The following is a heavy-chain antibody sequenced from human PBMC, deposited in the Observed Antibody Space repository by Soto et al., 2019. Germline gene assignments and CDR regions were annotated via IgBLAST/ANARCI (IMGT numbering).Heavy chain of an antibody. D-gene: IGHD6-19*01. V-gene: IGHV4-39*01. CDR1: GGSISSSSYY. J-gene: IGHJ4*02. CDR2: IYYSGST. Sequence: SETLSLTCTVSGGSISSSSYYWGWIRQPPGKGLEWIGSIYYSGSTYYNPSLKSRVTISVDTSKNQFSLKLSSVTAADTAVYYCARHAGSGWYRRKYYFDYWGQGTLVTVSS. CDR3: ARHAGSGWYRRKYYFDY.